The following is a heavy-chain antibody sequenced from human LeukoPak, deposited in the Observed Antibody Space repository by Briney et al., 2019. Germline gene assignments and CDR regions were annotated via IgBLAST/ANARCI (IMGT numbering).Heavy chain of an antibody. CDR1: GYSFTSYW. V-gene: IGHV5-51*01. J-gene: IGHJ5*02. CDR2: IYPGDSDT. D-gene: IGHD3-22*01. CDR3: ARVYYDTSGQFYNWFDP. Sequence: PGESLKISCKGSGYSFTSYWIGWVRQMPGKGLEWMGIIYPGDSDTRYSPSFQGQVTISADKSISTAYLQWSSLKASDTAMYYCARVYYDTSGQFYNWFDPWGQGTLVTVSS.